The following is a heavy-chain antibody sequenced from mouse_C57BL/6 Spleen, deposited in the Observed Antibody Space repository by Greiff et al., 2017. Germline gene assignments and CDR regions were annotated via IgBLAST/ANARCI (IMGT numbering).Heavy chain of an antibody. J-gene: IGHJ2*01. D-gene: IGHD1-1*01. Sequence: QVQLQQSGPELVKPGASVKISCKASGYSFTSYYIHWVKQRPGQGLEWIGWIYPGSGNTKYNEKFKGKATLTADTSSSTAYMQLSSLTSDDSAVYYCARWDTTVVEGFGYWGQGTTLTVSS. CDR2: IYPGSGNT. CDR3: ARWDTTVVEGFGY. V-gene: IGHV1-66*01. CDR1: GYSFTSYY.